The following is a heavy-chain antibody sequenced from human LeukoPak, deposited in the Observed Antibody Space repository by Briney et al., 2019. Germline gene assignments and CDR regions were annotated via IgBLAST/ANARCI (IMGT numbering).Heavy chain of an antibody. J-gene: IGHJ4*02. CDR3: ARERGPGTERDFDY. D-gene: IGHD3-10*01. Sequence: GGSLRLSCAASGFTFSSYSMNWVRQAPGKGLEWVSSISSSSSYIYYADSVKGRFTVSRDNAKKSLYLQMNSLRAEDTAVYYCARERGPGTERDFDYWGQGTLVTVSS. V-gene: IGHV3-21*01. CDR2: ISSSSSYI. CDR1: GFTFSSYS.